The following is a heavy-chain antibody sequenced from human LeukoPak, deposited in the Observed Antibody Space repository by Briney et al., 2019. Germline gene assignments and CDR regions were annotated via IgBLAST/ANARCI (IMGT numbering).Heavy chain of an antibody. D-gene: IGHD3-10*01. CDR3: ATSGSYYKTSGY. CDR1: GGTFSSYA. CDR2: IIPILGIA. V-gene: IGHV1-69*04. J-gene: IGHJ4*02. Sequence: SVKVSCKASGGTFSSYAISWVRQAPGQGLEWMGRIIPILGIANYAQKFQGRVTITADKSTSTAYMELSSLRSEDTAVYYCATSGSYYKTSGYWGQGTLVTVSS.